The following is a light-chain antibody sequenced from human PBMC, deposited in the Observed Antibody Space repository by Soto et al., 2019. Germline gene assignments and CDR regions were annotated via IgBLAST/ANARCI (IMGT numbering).Light chain of an antibody. J-gene: IGKJ5*01. Sequence: EIVMTQSPATLSVSPGERATLSCRASQSVSSNLAWYQQKPGQAPRLLIYGASTRASGIPVRFSGSGSGTDFTLTINSLEPEDFAVYYCQQRSNWPLTFGQGTRLEI. CDR3: QQRSNWPLT. CDR2: GAS. CDR1: QSVSSN. V-gene: IGKV3-15*01.